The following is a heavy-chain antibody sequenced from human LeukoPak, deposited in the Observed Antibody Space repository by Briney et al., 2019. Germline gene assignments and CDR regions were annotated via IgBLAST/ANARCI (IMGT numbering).Heavy chain of an antibody. CDR3: AKRPSETSVVTRFDT. V-gene: IGHV3-23*01. CDR1: GFTFTGYA. Sequence: GGSLRLSCSASGFTFTGYAMHWVRQAPGKGLEWVSVIGGSGDSTYYANSVKGRFTISRDNSKNTLYLQMNSLTAEDSAIYYCAKRPSETSVVTRFDTWGQGTLVTVSS. CDR2: IGGSGDST. J-gene: IGHJ4*02. D-gene: IGHD4-23*01.